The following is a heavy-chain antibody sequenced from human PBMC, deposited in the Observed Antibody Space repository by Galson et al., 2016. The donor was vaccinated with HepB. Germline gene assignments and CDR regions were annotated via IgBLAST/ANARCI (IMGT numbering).Heavy chain of an antibody. V-gene: IGHV3-30*04. J-gene: IGHJ4*02. CDR3: AKWGRGWYHFDI. CDR2: ISIDGTKT. D-gene: IGHD6-19*01. CDR1: GFTFSSYD. Sequence: SLRLSCAASGFTFSSYDMHWVRQAPGKGLEWVAVISIDGTKTYYADSVKGRFTISRDSSRNTLSLHLNNLRVEDTAVYYCAKWGRGWYHFDIWGQGTLVSVSS.